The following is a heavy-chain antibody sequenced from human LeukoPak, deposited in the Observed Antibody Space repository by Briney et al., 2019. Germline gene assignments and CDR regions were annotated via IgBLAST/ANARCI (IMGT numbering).Heavy chain of an antibody. Sequence: SETLTRTSAADGGSFSGYYWSWIRHPPGKGLEWIGEINHSGSTNYNPSLKSRVTISVDTSKNQFSLKLSSVTAADTAVYYCAREVSSWYAFNDSWGQGTLVTVSS. J-gene: IGHJ4*02. CDR2: INHSGST. V-gene: IGHV4-34*01. CDR3: AREVSSWYAFNDS. D-gene: IGHD6-13*01. CDR1: GGSFSGYY.